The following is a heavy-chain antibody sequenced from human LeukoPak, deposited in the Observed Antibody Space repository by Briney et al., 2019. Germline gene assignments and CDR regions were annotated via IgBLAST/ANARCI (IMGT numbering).Heavy chain of an antibody. V-gene: IGHV3-74*01. J-gene: IGHJ4*02. CDR2: INSDGSST. Sequence: GGSLRLSCAASGNYWMHWVRQAPGKGLVWVSQINSDGSSTSYADSVKGRFTISRDNAKNTLYLQMNSLRAEDTAVYYCGNLDWGQGTLVTVSS. CDR1: GNYW. CDR3: GNLD.